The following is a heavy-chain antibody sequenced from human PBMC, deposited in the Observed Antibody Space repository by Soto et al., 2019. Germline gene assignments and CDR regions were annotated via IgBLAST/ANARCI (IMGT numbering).Heavy chain of an antibody. Sequence: QVQLVESGGGVVQPGRSLRLSCAVSGFTFSNYGMHWVRQAPGKGLEWVAVISYDGGNKYYADSVKGRFTISRDNSKNTLYLHMNSLRAADTAVYYCAEGGALESINTYYCDYWGKGTLVTISS. D-gene: IGHD3-16*01. V-gene: IGHV3-30*18. CDR3: AEGGALESINTYYCDY. CDR1: GFTFSNYG. CDR2: ISYDGGNK. J-gene: IGHJ4*02.